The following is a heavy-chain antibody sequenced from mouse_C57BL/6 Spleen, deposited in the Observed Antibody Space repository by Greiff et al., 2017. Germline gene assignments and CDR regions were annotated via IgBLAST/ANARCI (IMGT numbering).Heavy chain of an antibody. CDR1: GYTFTSYW. J-gene: IGHJ4*01. Sequence: QVQLQQSGAELVRPGSSVKLSCKASGYTFTSYWLDWVKQRPGQGLEWIGNIYPSDSETHYNQKFKDKATLTVDKSSSTAYMQLSSLTSEDSAVYYCARSNYPMDYWGQGTSVTVSS. V-gene: IGHV1-61*01. CDR2: IYPSDSET. CDR3: ARSNYPMDY.